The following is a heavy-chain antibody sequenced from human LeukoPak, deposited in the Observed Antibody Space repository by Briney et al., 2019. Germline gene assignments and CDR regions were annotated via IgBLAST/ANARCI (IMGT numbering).Heavy chain of an antibody. CDR2: IYSGGST. V-gene: IGHV3-53*01. CDR3: ATQRAYYYYYMDV. J-gene: IGHJ6*03. CDR1: GFTVSSNY. Sequence: GGSLRLSCAASGFTVSSNYMSWVRQAPGKGLEWVSVIYSGGSTYYADSVKGRFTISRDNSKNTLYLQMSSLRAEDTAVYYCATQRAYYYYYMDVWGKGTTVTVSS.